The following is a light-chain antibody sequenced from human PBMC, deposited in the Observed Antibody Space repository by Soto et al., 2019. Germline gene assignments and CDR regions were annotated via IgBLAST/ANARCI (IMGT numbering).Light chain of an antibody. J-gene: IGKJ5*01. CDR1: QSVLYSSNNKDY. CDR2: WAS. V-gene: IGKV4-1*01. Sequence: DIVMTQSPDSLAVSLCERVTINCRSSQSVLYSSNNKDYLAWYQQKPGQPPKLLIYWASTRELGVPDRFSGSGSGTDFTLTISSLQAEDVAVYYCQQYYITPYTFGQGTRLEIK. CDR3: QQYYITPYT.